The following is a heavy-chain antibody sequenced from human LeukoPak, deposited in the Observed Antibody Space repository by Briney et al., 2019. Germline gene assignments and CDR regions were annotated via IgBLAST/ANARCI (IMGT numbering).Heavy chain of an antibody. J-gene: IGHJ4*02. CDR2: IIPIFGTA. CDR1: GGTFSGYA. D-gene: IGHD5-18*01. CDR3: ARAQRGYSYGSLDY. V-gene: IGHV1-69*05. Sequence: SVKVSCKASGGTFSGYAISWVRQAPGQGLEWMGGIIPIFGTANYAQKFQGRVTITTDESTSTAYMELSSLRSEDTAVYYCARAQRGYSYGSLDYWGQGTLVTVSS.